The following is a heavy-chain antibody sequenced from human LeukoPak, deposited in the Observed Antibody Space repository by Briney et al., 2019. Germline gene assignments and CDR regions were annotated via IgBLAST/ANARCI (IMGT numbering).Heavy chain of an antibody. D-gene: IGHD3-10*01. V-gene: IGHV3-66*01. CDR3: ARDKSAGSYGSGSYYPLYYFDY. Sequence: GGSLRLSCAASGFTVSSNYMSWVRQAPGKGLEWVSVIYSGGSTYYADSVKGRFTISRDNSKNTLYLQMNSLRAKDTAVYYCARDKSAGSYGSGSYYPLYYFDYWGQGTLVTVSS. CDR1: GFTVSSNY. J-gene: IGHJ4*02. CDR2: IYSGGST.